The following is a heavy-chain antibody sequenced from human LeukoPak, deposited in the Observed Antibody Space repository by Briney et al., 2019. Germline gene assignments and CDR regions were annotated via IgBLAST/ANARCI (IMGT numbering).Heavy chain of an antibody. CDR3: AKVLLWFGEFSHFDY. V-gene: IGHV3-21*01. J-gene: IGHJ4*02. Sequence: GGSLRLSCAASGFTFSSYNVNWVRQAPGKGLEWVSSISSSSGYIYYADSVMGRFTISRDNSKNTLYLQMNSLRAEDTAVYYCAKVLLWFGEFSHFDYWGQGTLVTVSS. CDR1: GFTFSSYN. D-gene: IGHD3-10*01. CDR2: ISSSSGYI.